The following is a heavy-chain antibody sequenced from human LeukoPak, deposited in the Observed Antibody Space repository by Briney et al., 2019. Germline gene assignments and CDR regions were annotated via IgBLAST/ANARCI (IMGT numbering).Heavy chain of an antibody. D-gene: IGHD3-22*01. CDR1: GGPIRNYR. Sequence: PSETLSLTRSVSGGPIRNYRWIWMRQPAGKGLEGIARIYSSGNSGLTKYNPSLESRVTIPVDKSMNQFSLKLHSVTAADTAVYYCARGTRDSGGYDYGPGYWGQGTLVTVSS. V-gene: IGHV4-4*07. CDR3: ARGTRDSGGYDYGPGY. CDR2: IYSSGNSGLT. J-gene: IGHJ4*02.